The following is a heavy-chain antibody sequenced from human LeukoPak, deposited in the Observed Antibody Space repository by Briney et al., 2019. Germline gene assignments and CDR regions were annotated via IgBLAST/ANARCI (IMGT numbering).Heavy chain of an antibody. V-gene: IGHV4-34*01. CDR1: GGSFSGYY. J-gene: IGHJ4*02. CDR3: ARAGYYDSSGLDY. Sequence: SETLSLTCAVYGGSFSGYYWSWIRQPPGKGLEWIGEINHSGSTNYNPSLKTRVTISVDTSKNQFSLKLSSVTAADTAVYYCARAGYYDSSGLDYWGQGTLVTVSS. CDR2: INHSGST. D-gene: IGHD3-22*01.